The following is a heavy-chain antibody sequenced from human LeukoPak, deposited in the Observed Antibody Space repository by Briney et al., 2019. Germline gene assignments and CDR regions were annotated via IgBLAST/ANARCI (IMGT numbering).Heavy chain of an antibody. J-gene: IGHJ4*02. Sequence: GGSLRLSCAASGFTFSNYWMHWVRHVPGKGLVWVSRIDSDGSGTVYAASVKGRFTISRDNAKNILYLQMNSLRAEDTAVYYCARGPVGLSALDSWGQGTLVTVSS. V-gene: IGHV3-74*01. CDR3: ARGPVGLSALDS. CDR2: IDSDGSGT. D-gene: IGHD2-15*01. CDR1: GFTFSNYW.